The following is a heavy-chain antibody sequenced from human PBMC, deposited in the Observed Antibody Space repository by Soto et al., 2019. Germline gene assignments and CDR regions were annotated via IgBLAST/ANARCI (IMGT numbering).Heavy chain of an antibody. V-gene: IGHV4-59*01. Sequence: SETLSLTCNVSGGAIPGYYWNWIRQPPGKGLEWIGYVYFSGSTKYNPSLKSRVTILVDMSKNQFSLRLTSVTSADTAVCYCSRERGAVASTADAFDIWGQGTMVTVSS. CDR2: VYFSGST. J-gene: IGHJ3*02. D-gene: IGHD6-19*01. CDR1: GGAIPGYY. CDR3: SRERGAVASTADAFDI.